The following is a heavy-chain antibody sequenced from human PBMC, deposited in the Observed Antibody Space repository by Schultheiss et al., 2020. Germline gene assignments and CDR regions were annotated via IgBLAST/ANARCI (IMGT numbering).Heavy chain of an antibody. J-gene: IGHJ6*02. V-gene: IGHV3-23*01. CDR3: AKLTGGTRYCSGGRCYEPSPAFFHGMDV. D-gene: IGHD2-15*01. Sequence: GGSLRLSCAASGFTFSSYAMSWVRQAPGKGLEWVSAISGSGSSAYYADSVKGRFTISRDNSKNTLYLQLNSLRAEDTAVYYCAKLTGGTRYCSGGRCYEPSPAFFHGMDVWGQGTTVTVSS. CDR2: ISGSGSSA. CDR1: GFTFSSYA.